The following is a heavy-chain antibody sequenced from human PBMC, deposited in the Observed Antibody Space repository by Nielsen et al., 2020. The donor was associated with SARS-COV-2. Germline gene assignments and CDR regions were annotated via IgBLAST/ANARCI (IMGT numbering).Heavy chain of an antibody. CDR3: ARDGYNYGGSDYYYGMDV. D-gene: IGHD5-24*01. Sequence: WFRQPPGKGLEWVANIKQDGSEKYYVDSVKGRFTISRDNAKNSLYLQMNSLRAEDTAVYYCARDGYNYGGSDYYYGMDVWGQGTTVTVSS. V-gene: IGHV3-7*01. J-gene: IGHJ6*02. CDR2: IKQDGSEK.